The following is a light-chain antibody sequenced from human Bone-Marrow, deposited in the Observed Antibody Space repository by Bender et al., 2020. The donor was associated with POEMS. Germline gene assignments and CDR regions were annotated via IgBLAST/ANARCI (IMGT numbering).Light chain of an antibody. J-gene: IGLJ3*02. CDR3: AVWDDSLNGWV. V-gene: IGLV1-44*01. Sequence: QSVLTQPPSASGTPGQRVTIYCSGGSSNIGAHAVNWYQHLPGTAPKLLIYSSHRRPSEVPDRFSGSRSGTSASLAISGLQSEDEADYYCAVWDDSLNGWVFGVGTKLTVL. CDR2: SSH. CDR1: SSNIGAHA.